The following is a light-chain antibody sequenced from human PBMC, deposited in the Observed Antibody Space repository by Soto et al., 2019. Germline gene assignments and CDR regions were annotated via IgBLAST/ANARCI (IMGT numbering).Light chain of an antibody. CDR3: QQYGSSSLT. J-gene: IGKJ4*01. Sequence: EIVLTQSPGTLSLSPGERATLSCRASQSVSSSYLAWYPQKPGQAPRLLIYGASSRATGIPDRFSGSGSGTDFTLTLSRLEPEDVAVYYCQQYGSSSLTVCGGTKVEIK. V-gene: IGKV3-20*01. CDR1: QSVSSSY. CDR2: GAS.